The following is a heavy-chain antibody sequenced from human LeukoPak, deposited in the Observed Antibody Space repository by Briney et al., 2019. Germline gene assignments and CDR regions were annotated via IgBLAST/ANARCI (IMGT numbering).Heavy chain of an antibody. CDR2: TSVYNGDT. Sequence: ASVKVSSKASGYTFSRYGVCWVRQAPGQGLEWMGWTSVYNGDTNYAQKLQDRVTMTTDTSTSTAYMEVRSLSSDDTAVYYCARLCHYDTSSYWNDYWGQGTLVTVSA. CDR1: GYTFSRYG. CDR3: ARLCHYDTSSYWNDY. J-gene: IGHJ4*02. V-gene: IGHV1-18*01. D-gene: IGHD3-22*01.